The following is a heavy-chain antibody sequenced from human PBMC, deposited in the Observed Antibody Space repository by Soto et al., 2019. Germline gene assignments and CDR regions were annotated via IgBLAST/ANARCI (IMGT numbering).Heavy chain of an antibody. D-gene: IGHD6-13*01. CDR2: ISSSGSTI. V-gene: IGHV3-48*03. CDR1: GFTFSSYE. CDR3: ARDNDGIEAAGTGFDP. Sequence: EVQLVESGGGLVQPGGSLRLSCAASGFTFSSYEMNWVRQAPGKGLEWVSYISSSGSTIYYADSVKGRFTISRDNAKNSLYLQMNSLRAEDTAVYYCARDNDGIEAAGTGFDPWGQGTLVTVSS. J-gene: IGHJ5*02.